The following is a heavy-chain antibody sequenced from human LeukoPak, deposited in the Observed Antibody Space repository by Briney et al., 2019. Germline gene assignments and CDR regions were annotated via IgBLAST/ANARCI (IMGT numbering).Heavy chain of an antibody. D-gene: IGHD5-24*01. J-gene: IGHJ3*02. CDR3: ARGRGEDGYNTFDI. CDR2: IYYSGST. CDR1: GGSISSYY. Sequence: SETVSLTCTVSGGSISSYYWSWIRQPPGKGLGWVGYIYYSGSTNYNPSLKSRVTISVDTSKNQFSLKLSSVTAADTAVYYCARGRGEDGYNTFDIWGQGTMVTVSS. V-gene: IGHV4-59*01.